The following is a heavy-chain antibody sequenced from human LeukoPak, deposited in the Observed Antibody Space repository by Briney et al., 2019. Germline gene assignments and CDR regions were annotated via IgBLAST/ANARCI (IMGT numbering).Heavy chain of an antibody. V-gene: IGHV4-34*01. CDR1: GGSFSGYY. J-gene: IGHJ6*02. D-gene: IGHD3-22*01. CDR3: ARVLYSYDSSGYYRYYCYYYGMDV. Sequence: SETLSITCAVYGGSFSGYYWSWIRQPPGKGLEWIGEINHSGSTNYNLSLKSRVTISVDTSKNQFYLKLSSVTAADTAVYYCARVLYSYDSSGYYRYYCYYYGMDVWGQGTTVTVSS. CDR2: INHSGST.